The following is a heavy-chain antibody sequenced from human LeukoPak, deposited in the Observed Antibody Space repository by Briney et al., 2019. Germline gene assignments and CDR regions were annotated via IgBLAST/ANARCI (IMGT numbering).Heavy chain of an antibody. Sequence: PGGSLRLSCAASGFTFGDYWMHWVRRGPGRALVWVSRIDTDGSSVNYADSAKGRFTISRDNAKNELYLQMNNLTADDTAVYVCVRGRGHYFDFWGQGIQVTVSS. CDR2: IDTDGSSV. CDR1: GFTFGDYW. CDR3: VRGRGHYFDF. V-gene: IGHV3-74*01. D-gene: IGHD3-10*01. J-gene: IGHJ4*02.